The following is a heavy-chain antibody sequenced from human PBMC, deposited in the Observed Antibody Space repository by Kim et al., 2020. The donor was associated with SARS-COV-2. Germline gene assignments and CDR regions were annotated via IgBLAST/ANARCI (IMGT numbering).Heavy chain of an antibody. CDR1: GFTFSSYA. J-gene: IGHJ3*02. V-gene: IGHV3-30*04. D-gene: IGHD3-3*01. Sequence: GGSLRLSCAASGFTFSSYAMHWVRQAPGKGLEWVAVISYDGSNKYYADSVKGRFTISRDNSKNTLYLQMNSLRAEDTAVYYCARERHYDFWSGYRPHAFDIWGQGTMVTVSS. CDR3: ARERHYDFWSGYRPHAFDI. CDR2: ISYDGSNK.